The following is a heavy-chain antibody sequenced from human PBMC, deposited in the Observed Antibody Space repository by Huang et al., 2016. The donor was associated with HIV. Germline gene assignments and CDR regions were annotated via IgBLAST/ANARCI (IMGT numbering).Heavy chain of an antibody. CDR1: GGSIRSDNYY. CDR2: IYYSGST. CDR3: ARLPGSITMIRGVITDPY. J-gene: IGHJ4*02. Sequence: QLQLQESGPGLVKPSETLSLTYTVSGGSIRSDNYYWGWIRQPPGKGLEWIGSIYYSGSTYYNPSLKRRVTITVDTSKNHFSLRMRSVTAADTAVYYCARLPGSITMIRGVITDPYWGQGTLVTVSS. D-gene: IGHD3-10*01. V-gene: IGHV4-39*02.